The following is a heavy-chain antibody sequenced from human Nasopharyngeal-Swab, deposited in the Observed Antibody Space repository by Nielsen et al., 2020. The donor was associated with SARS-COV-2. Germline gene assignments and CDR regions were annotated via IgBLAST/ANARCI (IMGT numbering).Heavy chain of an antibody. CDR3: AKGGYSGYDPLGMDV. Sequence: VRQAPGKGLEWVAVIPYDGSNKYYADSVKGRFTISRDNSKNTLYLQMNSLRAEDTAVYYCAKGGYSGYDPLGMDVWGQGTTVTVSS. J-gene: IGHJ6*02. CDR2: IPYDGSNK. V-gene: IGHV3-30*18. D-gene: IGHD5-12*01.